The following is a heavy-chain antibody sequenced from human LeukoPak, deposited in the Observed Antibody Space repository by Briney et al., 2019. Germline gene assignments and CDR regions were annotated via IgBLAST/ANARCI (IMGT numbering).Heavy chain of an antibody. CDR3: ARDQRVAAAGTRSRYYYMDV. V-gene: IGHV4-4*07. Sequence: SETLSLTCTVSGGSISSYYRSWIRQPPGKGLEWIGRIYTSGSTNYNPSLKSRVTMSVDTSKNQFSLKLSSVTAADTAVYYCARDQRVAAAGTRSRYYYMDVWGKGTTVTVSS. CDR2: IYTSGST. D-gene: IGHD6-13*01. CDR1: GGSISSYY. J-gene: IGHJ6*03.